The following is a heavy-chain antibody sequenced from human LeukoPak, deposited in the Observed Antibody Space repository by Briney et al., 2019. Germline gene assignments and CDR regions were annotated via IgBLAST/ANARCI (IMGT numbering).Heavy chain of an antibody. CDR3: ARDRGPRTGFMVREAYDY. V-gene: IGHV3-74*01. CDR1: GFTFSDYW. J-gene: IGHJ4*02. D-gene: IGHD3-10*01. Sequence: GGSLGLSCAASGFTFSDYWINWVRQAPGKGLEWVSRINTDGSSTNYADSVKGRFSISRDNAKNTLYLQMSSLRAEDTAVYYCARDRGPRTGFMVREAYDYWGQGALVTVSS. CDR2: INTDGSST.